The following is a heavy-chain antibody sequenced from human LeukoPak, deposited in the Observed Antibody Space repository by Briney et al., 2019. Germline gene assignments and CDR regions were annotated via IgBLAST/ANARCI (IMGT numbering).Heavy chain of an antibody. V-gene: IGHV6-1*01. CDR3: ARDLAGFGGYSYGMVDY. D-gene: IGHD5-18*01. J-gene: IGHJ4*02. CDR1: GDSVSSNSAA. CDR2: TYYRSEWHN. Sequence: SQTFSLTCAISGDSVSSNSAAWNWIRQSPSRGLEWLGRTYYRSEWHNDYAVSVKSRIIISPDTSKNQFSLQLKSVTPEGTAVYYCARDLAGFGGYSYGMVDYWGQGTLVTVSS.